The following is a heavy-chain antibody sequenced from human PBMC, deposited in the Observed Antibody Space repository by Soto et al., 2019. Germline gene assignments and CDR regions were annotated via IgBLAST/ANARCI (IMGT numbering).Heavy chain of an antibody. CDR3: ATSGDGYMGPRFDY. D-gene: IGHD5-12*01. Sequence: PSETLSLTCTVSGGSISSYYWSWIRQPPGKGLEWIGYIYYSGSTYYNPSLKSRVTISVDTSKNQFSLKLSSVTAADTAVYYCATSGDGYMGPRFDYWGQGTLVTVSS. CDR2: IYYSGST. V-gene: IGHV4-59*06. J-gene: IGHJ4*02. CDR1: GGSISSYY.